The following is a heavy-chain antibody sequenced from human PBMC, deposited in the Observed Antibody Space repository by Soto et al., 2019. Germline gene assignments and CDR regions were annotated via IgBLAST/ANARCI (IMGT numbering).Heavy chain of an antibody. J-gene: IGHJ4*02. Sequence: GGSLRLSCAASGFTFSSYAMHWVRQAPGKGLEWVAVISYDGSNKYYADSVKGRFTISRDNSKNTLYLQMNSLRAEDTAVYYCARHVDTAMVGLDYWGQGTLVTVSS. D-gene: IGHD5-18*01. CDR1: GFTFSSYA. V-gene: IGHV3-30-3*01. CDR3: ARHVDTAMVGLDY. CDR2: ISYDGSNK.